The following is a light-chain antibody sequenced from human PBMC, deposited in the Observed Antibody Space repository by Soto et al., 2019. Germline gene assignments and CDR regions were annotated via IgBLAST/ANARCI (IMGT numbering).Light chain of an antibody. V-gene: IGLV2-14*02. CDR1: SSDVGSYNL. J-gene: IGLJ1*01. Sequence: QPVLTQPASVSGSPGQSITISCTGTSSDVGSYNLVSWYQQHPGKAPKLMIYEGSKRPSGVPDRFSGSKSGNTASLTVSGLQAADEADYFCKSYAGSNTYVFGSGTKVTVL. CDR2: EGS. CDR3: KSYAGSNTYV.